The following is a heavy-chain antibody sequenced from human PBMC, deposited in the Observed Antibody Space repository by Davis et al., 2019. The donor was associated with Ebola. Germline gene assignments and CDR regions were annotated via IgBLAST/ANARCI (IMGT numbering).Heavy chain of an antibody. V-gene: IGHV3-30*19. D-gene: IGHD1-26*01. CDR2: ISYDEINK. Sequence: PGGSLRLSCAASGFTFSDYGMHWVRQAPGKGLEWVAAISYDEINKFHADSVKGRFIISRDNSKNMLYLQMNSLRAEDTALYYCARDRKGGGRPPWAFHIWGQGTMVTVSS. CDR3: ARDRKGGGRPPWAFHI. J-gene: IGHJ3*02. CDR1: GFTFSDYG.